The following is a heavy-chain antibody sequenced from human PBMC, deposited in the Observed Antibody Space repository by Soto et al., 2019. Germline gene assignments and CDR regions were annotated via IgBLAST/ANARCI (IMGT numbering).Heavy chain of an antibody. D-gene: IGHD3-9*01. CDR3: ARDYYDILTGMTYYGMDV. Sequence: PSETLSLTCTVSGGSISSSSYYWGWIRQPPGKGLEWIGSIYYSGSTYYNPSLKSRVTISVDTSKNQFSLKLSSVTAADTAVYYCARDYYDILTGMTYYGMDVWGQGTTVTVSS. CDR2: IYYSGST. J-gene: IGHJ6*02. V-gene: IGHV4-39*02. CDR1: GGSISSSSYY.